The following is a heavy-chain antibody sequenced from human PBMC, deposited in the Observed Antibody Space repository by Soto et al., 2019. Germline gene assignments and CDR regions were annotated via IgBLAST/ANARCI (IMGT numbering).Heavy chain of an antibody. Sequence: QVQLVQSGGEVRKPGTSVKVSCRASGGIFSDYAISWVRQAPGQGLEWVGGIVPKYGTAKYARKFEDRVTLTADEVRSTVYMEMNGLRSEDTALYYCARDMLSSLVVETPHLFESWGQGTRLTVSS. CDR3: ARDMLSSLVVETPHLFES. CDR1: GGIFSDYA. J-gene: IGHJ5*01. CDR2: IVPKYGTA. V-gene: IGHV1-69*12. D-gene: IGHD2-21*01.